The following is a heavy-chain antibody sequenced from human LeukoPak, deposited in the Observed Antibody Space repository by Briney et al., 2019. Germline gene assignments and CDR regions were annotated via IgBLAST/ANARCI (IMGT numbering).Heavy chain of an antibody. D-gene: IGHD6-13*01. CDR3: ARARGYSSSSPFDP. V-gene: IGHV4-4*07. J-gene: IGHJ5*02. CDR2: IYTSGST. CDR1: GGSISRYY. Sequence: PSETLSLTCTGSGGSISRYYWSWIRQPAGKGLECIGRIYTSGSTNYNPSLKSRVTMSVDTSKNQFSLKLSSVTDADTAVYYCARARGYSSSSPFDPWGQGTLVTVSS.